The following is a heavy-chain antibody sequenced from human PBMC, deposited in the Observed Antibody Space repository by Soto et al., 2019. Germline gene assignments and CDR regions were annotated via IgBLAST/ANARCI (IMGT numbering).Heavy chain of an antibody. CDR2: ISSDGSNK. CDR3: ARGTEIAVDETDY. J-gene: IGHJ4*02. Sequence: QVQLLESGGGVVTPGRCLRLSYAASGFTFSSYAMHWVRQAPGKGLEWLAVISSDGSNKYYADSVKGRCNIARDNSTNTLYLQMNSLRAEGTAVYYCARGTEIAVDETDYWGQGTLVTVSS. V-gene: IGHV3-30-3*01. CDR1: GFTFSSYA. D-gene: IGHD6-19*01.